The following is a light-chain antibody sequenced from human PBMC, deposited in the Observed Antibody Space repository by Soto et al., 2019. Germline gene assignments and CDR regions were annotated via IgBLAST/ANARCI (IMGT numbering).Light chain of an antibody. CDR2: KVS. J-gene: IGKJ1*01. CDR1: QSLVYSDGNMY. V-gene: IGKV2-30*01. CDR3: MQGSHWPWT. Sequence: DAVLTQSPLSLSVAPGQPASMSCRSTQSLVYSDGNMYLNWFHQRPGQSPRRLIYKVSNRESGVPERSIGSGSGTDFTLEISRVEAEDVGVYYCMQGSHWPWTLGQGTKVEIK.